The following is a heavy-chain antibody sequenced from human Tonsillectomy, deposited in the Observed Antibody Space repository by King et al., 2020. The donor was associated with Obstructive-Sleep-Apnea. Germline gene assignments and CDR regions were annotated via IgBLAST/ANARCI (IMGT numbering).Heavy chain of an antibody. D-gene: IGHD3-3*01. CDR2: IRSKAYGGTT. V-gene: IGHV3-49*03. Sequence: VQLVESGGGLVQPGRSLRLSCTASGFTFGDYAMSWFRQAPGKGLEWVGFIRSKAYGGTTEYAASVKGRFTISRDDSKSIAYLQMNSLKTEDTAVYYCTRVNRSPPVYYDPFDYWGQGTLVTVSS. J-gene: IGHJ4*02. CDR1: GFTFGDYA. CDR3: TRVNRSPPVYYDPFDY.